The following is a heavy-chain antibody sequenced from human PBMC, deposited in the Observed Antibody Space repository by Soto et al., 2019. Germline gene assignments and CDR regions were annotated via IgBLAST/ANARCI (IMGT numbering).Heavy chain of an antibody. V-gene: IGHV3-23*01. J-gene: IGHJ6*02. CDR3: AKSERDSSHNNLTYFYGMDV. Sequence: SLRLSCAASGFTFSIYAVTWVRQAPGKGLEWVSSISANGGSTYYAHSVKGRFTISRDNSKNTLYLQMISLRAEDTAVFYCAKSERDSSHNNLTYFYGMDVWGQGTTVTVSS. D-gene: IGHD1-1*01. CDR1: GFTFSIYA. CDR2: ISANGGST.